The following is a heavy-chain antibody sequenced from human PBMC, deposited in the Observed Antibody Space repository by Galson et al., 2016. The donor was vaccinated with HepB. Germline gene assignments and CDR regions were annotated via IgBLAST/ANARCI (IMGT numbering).Heavy chain of an antibody. Sequence: SLRLSCAASGFIFSNHAMMWVRQAPGKGLEYVSSVTGDGDAAYYADSVKGRFTISRDNSKNTLYLQMSSLTAEDTAVYYCVTGFGGSGSYWGQGTLVTVSS. CDR2: VTGDGDAA. J-gene: IGHJ4*02. V-gene: IGHV3-64D*08. CDR1: GFIFSNHA. CDR3: VTGFGGSGSY. D-gene: IGHD3-10*01.